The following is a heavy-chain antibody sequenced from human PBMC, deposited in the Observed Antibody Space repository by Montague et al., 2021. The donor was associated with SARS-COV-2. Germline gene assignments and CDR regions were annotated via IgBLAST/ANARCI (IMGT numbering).Heavy chain of an antibody. V-gene: IGHV4-39*01. J-gene: IGHJ3*02. D-gene: IGHD1-26*01. CDR1: GGSIGGRNYY. CDR2: IFYTGGV. Sequence: SETLSLTCAVSGGSIGGRNYYWAWIRQPPGKGLEWIGNIFYTGGVSYNPSLKSRVTMSVDTSTNHFSLRLSSATAADTAVYFCARHPPHSRTQNYLVRSWFDIWGQGTMVTVSS. CDR3: ARHPPHSRTQNYLVRSWFDI.